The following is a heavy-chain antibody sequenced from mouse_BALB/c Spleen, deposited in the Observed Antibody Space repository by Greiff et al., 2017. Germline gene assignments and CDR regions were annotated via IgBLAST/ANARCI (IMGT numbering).Heavy chain of an antibody. Sequence: EVQLQQSGAELVKPGASVKLSCTASGFNIKDTYMHWVKQRPEQGLEWIGRIDPANGNTKYDPKFQGKATITADTSSNTAYLQLSSLTSEDTAVYYCASGRDWYFDVWGAGTTVTVSS. CDR3: ASGRDWYFDV. J-gene: IGHJ1*01. CDR1: GFNIKDTY. CDR2: IDPANGNT. V-gene: IGHV14-3*02.